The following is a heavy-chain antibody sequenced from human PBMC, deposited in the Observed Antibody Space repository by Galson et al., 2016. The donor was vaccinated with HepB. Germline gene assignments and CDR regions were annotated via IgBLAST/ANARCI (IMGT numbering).Heavy chain of an antibody. J-gene: IGHJ4*02. CDR3: VKGKATIDF. CDR2: ISWSSGTI. D-gene: IGHD5-24*01. CDR1: GFMFENFP. Sequence: SLRLSCAASGFMFENFPMHWVRQAPGKGLEWVSGISWSSGTIDYADSVQGRFTISRDNAKNSLYLHMTSLRPEDTAPYYCVKGKATIDFWGQGTLVIVS. V-gene: IGHV3-9*01.